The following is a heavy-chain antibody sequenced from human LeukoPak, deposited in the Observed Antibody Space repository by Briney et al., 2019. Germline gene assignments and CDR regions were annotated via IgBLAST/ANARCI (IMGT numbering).Heavy chain of an antibody. CDR1: GGTFSSYA. Sequence: GASVKVSCKASGGTFSSYAISWVRQAPGQGLEWMGRIIPILGIANYAQKFQGRVTITADKSTSTAYMELSSLRSEDTAVYYCARGARRGLHNSFDYWGQGTLVTVSS. J-gene: IGHJ4*02. CDR3: ARGARRGLHNSFDY. V-gene: IGHV1-69*04. D-gene: IGHD5-24*01. CDR2: IIPILGIA.